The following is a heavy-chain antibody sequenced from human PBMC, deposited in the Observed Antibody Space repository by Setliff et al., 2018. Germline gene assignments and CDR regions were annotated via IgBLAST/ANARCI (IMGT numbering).Heavy chain of an antibody. V-gene: IGHV3-15*01. CDR2: IKSKTDGGTT. J-gene: IGHJ6*02. D-gene: IGHD6-13*01. CDR1: GFTFSSDP. CDR3: TTDGIAAAVEEYCYYGMDV. Sequence: GVLRLSCAASGFTFSSDPMNWVRQAPGKGLEWVGRIKSKTDGGTTDYAAPVKGRFTISRDDSKNTLYLQMNSLKTEDTAVYYCTTDGIAAAVEEYCYYGMDVWGQGTTVTVSS.